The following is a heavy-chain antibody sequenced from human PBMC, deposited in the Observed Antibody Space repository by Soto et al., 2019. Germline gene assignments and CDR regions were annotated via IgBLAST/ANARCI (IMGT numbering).Heavy chain of an antibody. J-gene: IGHJ5*02. D-gene: IGHD6-13*01. Sequence: SVKVSCKASGGTFSSYAISWVRQAPGQGLEWMGGIIPIFGTANYAQKLQGRVTITADESTSTAYMELSSLRSEDTAVYYCARGKGIAAAGTEYNWFDPWGQGTLVTVSS. CDR3: ARGKGIAAAGTEYNWFDP. V-gene: IGHV1-69*13. CDR2: IIPIFGTA. CDR1: GGTFSSYA.